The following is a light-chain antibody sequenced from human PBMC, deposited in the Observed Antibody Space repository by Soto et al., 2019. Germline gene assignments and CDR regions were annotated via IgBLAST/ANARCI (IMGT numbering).Light chain of an antibody. J-gene: IGKJ4*01. V-gene: IGKV3-11*01. Sequence: EIVLTQSPATLSLSPGERATLSCRASQSVSSYLAWYQQKPGQAPRLLISDASNRATGIPARFSGSGSGTDFTLTISSLEPKDFAVYYCQQRSDWPLTFGGGTKVDIK. CDR1: QSVSSY. CDR3: QQRSDWPLT. CDR2: DAS.